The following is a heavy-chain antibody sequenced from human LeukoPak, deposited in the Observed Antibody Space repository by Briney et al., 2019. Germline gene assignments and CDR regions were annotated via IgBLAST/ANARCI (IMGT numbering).Heavy chain of an antibody. Sequence: SVKVSFKASGGTFSSYAISWVRQAPGQGLEWMGGIIPIFGTANYAQKFQGRVTITADESTSTAYMELSSLRSDETAVYYCARDHGDDAFDIWGPGTMVTVSS. J-gene: IGHJ3*02. CDR2: IIPIFGTA. D-gene: IGHD3-3*01. CDR1: GGTFSSYA. CDR3: ARDHGDDAFDI. V-gene: IGHV1-69*13.